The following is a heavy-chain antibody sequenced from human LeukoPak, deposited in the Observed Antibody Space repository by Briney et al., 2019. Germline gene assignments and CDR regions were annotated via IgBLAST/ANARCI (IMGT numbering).Heavy chain of an antibody. J-gene: IGHJ4*02. CDR2: IWYDGSNK. CDR1: GIIFSSYG. CDR3: AKDLWFGEYYFDY. D-gene: IGHD3-10*01. V-gene: IGHV3-33*06. Sequence: GTSLRLSCAASGIIFSSYGMHWVRQAPGKGLEWVAVIWYDGSNKYYADSVKGRFTISRDNSKNTLYLQMNSLRAEDTAVYYCAKDLWFGEYYFDYWGQGTLVTVSS.